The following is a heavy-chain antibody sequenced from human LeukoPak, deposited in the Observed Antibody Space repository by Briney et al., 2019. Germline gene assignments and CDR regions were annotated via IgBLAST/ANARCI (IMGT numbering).Heavy chain of an antibody. CDR1: GYTFTSYD. Sequence: ASVKVSCKASGYTFTSYDINWVRQTTGQGLEWMGWMNPNSGNTGYAQKFQGRVSMTRDTSISTAYMELSSLRPEDTAVYYCARRYLPYYFGMDVWGQGTTVTVSS. CDR3: ARRYLPYYFGMDV. J-gene: IGHJ6*02. V-gene: IGHV1-8*01. D-gene: IGHD1-1*01. CDR2: MNPNSGNT.